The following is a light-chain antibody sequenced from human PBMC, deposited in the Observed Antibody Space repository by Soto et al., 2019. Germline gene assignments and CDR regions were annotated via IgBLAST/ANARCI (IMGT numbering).Light chain of an antibody. CDR1: QSVSSNF. V-gene: IGKV3-20*01. J-gene: IGKJ1*01. CDR3: QQYASSVT. CDR2: GAS. Sequence: EIVLTQSPGSLSLSPGKGATLFCRASQSVSSNFFAWYQQKPGQAPRLLINGASTRATGIPDRFSGSGSGTDFTLTISRLEPEDFAVYYCQQYASSVTFGQGTKVEIK.